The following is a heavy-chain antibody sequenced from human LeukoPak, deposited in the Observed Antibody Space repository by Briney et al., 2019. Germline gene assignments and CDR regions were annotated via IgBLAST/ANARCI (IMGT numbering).Heavy chain of an antibody. V-gene: IGHV1-2*02. Sequence: GASVKVSCKASGYTFTGYYMHWVRQAPGQGLEWMGWINPNSGGTNYAQKFQGRVTMTRDTSISTAYMELSRLRSDDTAVYYCARVRGGDFSRYFDLWGRGTLVTVSS. J-gene: IGHJ2*01. D-gene: IGHD2-21*01. CDR2: INPNSGGT. CDR3: ARVRGGDFSRYFDL. CDR1: GYTFTGYY.